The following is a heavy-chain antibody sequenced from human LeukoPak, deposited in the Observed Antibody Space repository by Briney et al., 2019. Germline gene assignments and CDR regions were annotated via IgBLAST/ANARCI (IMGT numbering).Heavy chain of an antibody. CDR3: ARRRGYCSSTNCPYYYYYYMDV. D-gene: IGHD2-2*01. J-gene: IGHJ6*03. CDR2: INHSGST. Sequence: ESSETLSLTCAVYSGSFSGYYWSWLRQPPGKGLEWIGEINHSGSTNYNPSLKSRVTMSVDTSKNQFSLKLNSVTAADTAVYYCARRRGYCSSTNCPYYYYYYMDVWGKGTTVTVSS. V-gene: IGHV4-34*01. CDR1: SGSFSGYY.